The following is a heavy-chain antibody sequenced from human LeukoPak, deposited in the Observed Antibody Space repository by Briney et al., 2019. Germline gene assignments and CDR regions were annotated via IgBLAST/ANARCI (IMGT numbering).Heavy chain of an antibody. D-gene: IGHD5-18*01. CDR2: ISYDGSSK. V-gene: IGHV3-30*04. CDR3: SRARGSYGYGDAFDI. J-gene: IGHJ3*02. Sequence: PGGSLRLSCVASGFTFSTYAMHWVRQAPGTGLEWVAVISYDGSSKYYADSVKGRFTISRDNSKNTQYLQMNSLSADDPAVYYCSRARGSYGYGDAFDIWGQGTMVTVSS. CDR1: GFTFSTYA.